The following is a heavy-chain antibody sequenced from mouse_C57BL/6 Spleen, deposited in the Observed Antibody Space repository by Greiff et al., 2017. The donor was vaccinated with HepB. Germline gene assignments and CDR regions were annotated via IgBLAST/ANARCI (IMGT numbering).Heavy chain of an antibody. CDR2: IDPSDSYT. J-gene: IGHJ4*01. CDR1: GYTFTSYW. CDR3: ARWDDYDVVYAMDY. V-gene: IGHV1-59*01. Sequence: QVQLKQPGAELVRPGTSVKLSCKASGYTFTSYWMHWVKQRPGQGLEWIGVIDPSDSYTNYNQKFKGKATLTVDTSSSTAYMQLSSLTSEDSAVYYCARWDDYDVVYAMDYWGQRTSVTVSS. D-gene: IGHD2-4*01.